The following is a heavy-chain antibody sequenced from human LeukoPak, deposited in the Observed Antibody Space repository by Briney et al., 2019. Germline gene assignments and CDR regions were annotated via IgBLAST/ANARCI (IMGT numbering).Heavy chain of an antibody. CDR3: AKSATIFGVVMHFDY. V-gene: IGHV3-11*01. CDR2: ISSSGSIM. J-gene: IGHJ4*02. D-gene: IGHD3-3*01. CDR1: GFIFSDYS. Sequence: PGGSLRLSCAASGFIFSDYSMSWIRQAPGKGLEWISYISSSGSIMYYADSVKGRFTISRDNAKNSLSLQMNSLRAEDTAVYYCAKSATIFGVVMHFDYWGQGTLVTVSS.